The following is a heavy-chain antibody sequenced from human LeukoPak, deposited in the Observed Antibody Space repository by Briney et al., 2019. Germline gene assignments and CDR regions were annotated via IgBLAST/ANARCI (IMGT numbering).Heavy chain of an antibody. V-gene: IGHV1-18*01. CDR2: ISAYNGNT. Sequence: ASVKVSCKASGYTFTSYGISWVRQAPGQGLEWMGWISAYNGNTNYAQKLQGRVTMTTDTSTSTAYMELRSLRSDDTAVYYCARDPNRLRLRDRRFDYWGQGTLVTVSS. D-gene: IGHD3-16*01. CDR3: ARDPNRLRLRDRRFDY. CDR1: GYTFTSYG. J-gene: IGHJ4*02.